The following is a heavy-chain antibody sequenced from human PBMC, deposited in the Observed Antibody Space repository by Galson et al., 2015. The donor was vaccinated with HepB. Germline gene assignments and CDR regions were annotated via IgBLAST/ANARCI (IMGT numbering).Heavy chain of an antibody. V-gene: IGHV3-30*02. CDR1: GFTFSSYG. CDR3: AKDLWVVPAAAAFDY. D-gene: IGHD2-2*01. Sequence: SLRLSCAASGFTFSSYGMHWVRQAPGKGLEWVAFIRYDGSNKYHADSVKGRFTISRDNSKNTLYLQMNSLRAEDTAVYYCAKDLWVVPAAAAFDYWGQGTLVTVSS. CDR2: IRYDGSNK. J-gene: IGHJ4*02.